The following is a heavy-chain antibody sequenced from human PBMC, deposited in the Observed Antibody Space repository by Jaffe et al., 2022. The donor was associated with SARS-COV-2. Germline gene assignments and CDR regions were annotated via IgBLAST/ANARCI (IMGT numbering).Heavy chain of an antibody. Sequence: QITLKESGPTLVKPTQTLTLTCTFSGFSLSTSGVGVGWIRQPPGKALEWLALIYWDDDKRYSPSLKSRLTITKDTSKNQVVLTMTNMDPVDTATYYCAHTSSSWYRLDFDYWGQGTLVTVSS. CDR2: IYWDDDK. CDR3: AHTSSSWYRLDFDY. CDR1: GFSLSTSGVG. J-gene: IGHJ4*02. D-gene: IGHD6-13*01. V-gene: IGHV2-5*02.